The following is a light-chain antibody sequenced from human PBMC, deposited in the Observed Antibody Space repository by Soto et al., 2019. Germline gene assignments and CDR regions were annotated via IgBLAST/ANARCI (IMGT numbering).Light chain of an antibody. CDR3: PQYGSSPPWT. V-gene: IGKV3-20*01. J-gene: IGKJ1*01. CDR1: QSVSSSY. Sequence: EIVLTQSPGTLSLSPGERATLSCRASQSVSSSYLAWYQQKPGQAPRLLIYGASSRATGIPDRFSGSGSGKDFTLTIRKLGPEDFAVYYCPQYGSSPPWTFGQGTKVE. CDR2: GAS.